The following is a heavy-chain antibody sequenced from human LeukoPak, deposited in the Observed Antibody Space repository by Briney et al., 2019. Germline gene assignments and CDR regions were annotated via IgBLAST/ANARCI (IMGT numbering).Heavy chain of an antibody. CDR1: GFTLSRYS. Sequence: PGGSLRLSCAASGFTLSRYSMNWVRQAPGKGLEWVAVISYDGSNKYYADSVKGRFTISRDNSKNTLYLQMNSLRAEDTAVYYCARGYSSGWYVDDAFDIWGQGTMVTVSS. J-gene: IGHJ3*02. CDR3: ARGYSSGWYVDDAFDI. CDR2: ISYDGSNK. D-gene: IGHD6-19*01. V-gene: IGHV3-30*03.